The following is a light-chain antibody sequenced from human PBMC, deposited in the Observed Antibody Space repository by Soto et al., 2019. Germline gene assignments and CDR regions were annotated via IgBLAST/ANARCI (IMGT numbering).Light chain of an antibody. CDR3: QQRSNWTLT. CDR1: QSVSSS. J-gene: IGKJ4*01. CDR2: DAS. Sequence: IVLTQSPATLSLSPGERATLSCRASQSVSSSLAWYQQKPGQAPRLLIYDASNTATGIPARFSGSGSGTDFTLTISSLEPEDFAVYYCQQRSNWTLTFGGGTKVDI. V-gene: IGKV3-11*01.